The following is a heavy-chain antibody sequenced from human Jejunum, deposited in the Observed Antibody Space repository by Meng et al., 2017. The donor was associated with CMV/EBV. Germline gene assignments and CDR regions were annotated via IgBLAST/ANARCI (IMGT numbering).Heavy chain of an antibody. CDR2: INTKTGNP. D-gene: IGHD3-3*01. V-gene: IGHV7-4-1*02. CDR3: ARVAPSGYRYFDS. Sequence: QGQLGDSVSGLKTPGALVTVSCKACGSTFIYYAMHWVRHAPGQGLECMGWINTKTGNPTYSQGFTGRFVLSLDTSFRTPYLQISTLKAEDTDVYYCARVAPSGYRYFDSWGQGTLVTVSS. J-gene: IGHJ4*02. CDR1: GSTFIYYA.